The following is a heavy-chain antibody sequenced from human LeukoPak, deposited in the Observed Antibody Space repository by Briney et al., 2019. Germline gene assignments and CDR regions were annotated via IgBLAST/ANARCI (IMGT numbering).Heavy chain of an antibody. CDR1: GFTFSTFS. CDR2: ISFTNAI. Sequence: PGGSLRLSCAASGFTFSTFSMNWVRQAPGKGLEWVSSISFTNAIFYADSVKGRFTISRDNAKNSLYLQMNSLRAEDTAVYYCAKDGSSGYYLTGNWFDPWGQGTLVTVSS. J-gene: IGHJ5*02. D-gene: IGHD3-22*01. CDR3: AKDGSSGYYLTGNWFDP. V-gene: IGHV3-21*04.